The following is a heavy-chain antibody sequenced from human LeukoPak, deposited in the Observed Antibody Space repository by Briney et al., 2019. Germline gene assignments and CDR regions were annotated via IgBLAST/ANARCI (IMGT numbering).Heavy chain of an antibody. Sequence: PSETLSLTCTVSGGSINDYYWSWIRQPAGKGLEWIGRVYTSGSPNYNPSLRSRVTMSVDTSKNQFSLKLTSVTAADTAVYYGAGLGGYCTNSVCYSTFDIWGQGTMVTVSS. J-gene: IGHJ3*02. CDR3: AGLGGYCTNSVCYSTFDI. V-gene: IGHV4-4*07. CDR1: GGSINDYY. D-gene: IGHD2-8*01. CDR2: VYTSGSP.